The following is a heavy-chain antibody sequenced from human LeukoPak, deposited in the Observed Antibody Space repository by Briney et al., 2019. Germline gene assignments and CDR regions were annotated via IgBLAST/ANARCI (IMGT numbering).Heavy chain of an antibody. Sequence: GGSLRLSCAASGFTFSSYAMSWVRQAPGKGLEWVSAISGSGGSTYYAYSVKGRFTISRDNSKNTLYLQINSLRAEDTAVYYCAKARGRSWYRNYYFDYWGQGTLVTVSS. D-gene: IGHD6-13*01. J-gene: IGHJ4*02. V-gene: IGHV3-23*01. CDR1: GFTFSSYA. CDR2: ISGSGGST. CDR3: AKARGRSWYRNYYFDY.